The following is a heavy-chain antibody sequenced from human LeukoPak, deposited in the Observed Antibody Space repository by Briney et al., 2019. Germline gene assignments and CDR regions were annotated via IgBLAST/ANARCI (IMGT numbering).Heavy chain of an antibody. D-gene: IGHD6-19*01. J-gene: IGHJ4*02. CDR1: GGSISSYY. CDR2: IHPSGTT. V-gene: IGHV4-4*07. Sequence: KTSETLSLTCTVSGGSISSYYWTWIRQPAGKGLEWIGRIHPSGTTNHNPSLKSRVIMSLDMSNNQFSLKVRSMTAADTTVYYCARETEVPGGRSWDFWGQGTLVTVSS. CDR3: ARETEVPGGRSWDF.